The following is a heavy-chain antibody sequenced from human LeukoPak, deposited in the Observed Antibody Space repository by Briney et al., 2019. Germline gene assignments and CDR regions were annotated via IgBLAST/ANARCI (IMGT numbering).Heavy chain of an antibody. D-gene: IGHD2-8*01. V-gene: IGHV3-21*01. CDR3: AREKGYCTNGVCFVDY. Sequence: KAGGSLRLSCAASGFTFSSYSMNWVRQAPGKGLEWVSSISSSSSYIYYAGSAKGRFTISRDNAKNSLYLQMNSLRAEDTAVYYCAREKGYCTNGVCFVDYWGQGTLVTVSS. CDR1: GFTFSSYS. CDR2: ISSSSSYI. J-gene: IGHJ4*02.